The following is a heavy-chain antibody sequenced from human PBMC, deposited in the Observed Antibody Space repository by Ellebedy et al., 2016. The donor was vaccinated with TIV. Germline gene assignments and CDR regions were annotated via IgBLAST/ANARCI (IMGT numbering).Heavy chain of an antibody. CDR3: AKDGCGGDCYSGENDAFDI. CDR1: GFTFSSYA. D-gene: IGHD2-21*02. V-gene: IGHV3-23*01. CDR2: ISGSGGST. Sequence: PGGSLRLSCAVSGFTFSSYAMSWVRQAPGKGLEWVSAISGSGGSTYYADSVKGRFTISRDNSKNTLYLQMNSLRAEDTAVYYCAKDGCGGDCYSGENDAFDIWGQGTMVTVSS. J-gene: IGHJ3*02.